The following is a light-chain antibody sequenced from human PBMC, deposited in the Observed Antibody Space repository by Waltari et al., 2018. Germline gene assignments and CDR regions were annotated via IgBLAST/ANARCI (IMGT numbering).Light chain of an antibody. CDR1: SGHINYA. CDR3: QTWDSGSHAWV. J-gene: IGLJ3*02. V-gene: IGLV4-69*01. Sequence: QLVLTQSPSASASLGDSVKLTCTLSSGHINYALARHHQQPPKGPRYLMKLNSNGRHTKGDGIPDRFSGSSSGAERYLTISRVQSDDEADYYCQTWDSGSHAWVFGGGTKLTVL. CDR2: LNSNGRH.